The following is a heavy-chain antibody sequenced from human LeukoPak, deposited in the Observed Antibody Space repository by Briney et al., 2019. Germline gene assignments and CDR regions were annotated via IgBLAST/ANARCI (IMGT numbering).Heavy chain of an antibody. CDR3: ARDYCSGGSCYPMNYNYGMDV. CDR2: ISSSGSNK. J-gene: IGHJ6*02. Sequence: GGSLRLSCAASGFTFSDYYMSWIRQAPGKGLEWVSYISSSGSNKYYADSVKGRFTISRDNAKNSLYLQMNSLRAEDTAVYYCARDYCSGGSCYPMNYNYGMDVWGQGTTVTVSS. D-gene: IGHD2-15*01. V-gene: IGHV3-11*01. CDR1: GFTFSDYY.